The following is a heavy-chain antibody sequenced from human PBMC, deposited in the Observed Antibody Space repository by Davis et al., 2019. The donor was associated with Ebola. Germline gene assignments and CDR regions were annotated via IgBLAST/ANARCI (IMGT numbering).Heavy chain of an antibody. J-gene: IGHJ6*02. V-gene: IGHV1-18*01. Sequence: ASVKVSCKASGYTFTSYGISWVRQAPGQGLEWMGWISAYNGNTNYAQKLQGRVTMTTDTSTSTAYMELRSLRSDDTAVYYCARAYGKYLLRYYYYGMDVWGQGTTVTVSS. CDR2: ISAYNGNT. D-gene: IGHD2-15*01. CDR3: ARAYGKYLLRYYYYGMDV. CDR1: GYTFTSYG.